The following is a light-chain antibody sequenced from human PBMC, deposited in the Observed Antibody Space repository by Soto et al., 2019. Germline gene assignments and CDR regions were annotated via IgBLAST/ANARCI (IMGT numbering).Light chain of an antibody. Sequence: QSVLTQPPSASGSPGQSVTISCTGTSSDVGRYNFVSWYQQHPGKAPKLMIYEVTKRPSGVPDRFSGSKSGNTASLTVSGLQADDEADYYCGSYAGSISLFGGGTKVTVL. V-gene: IGLV2-8*01. CDR2: EVT. CDR1: SSDVGRYNF. J-gene: IGLJ2*01. CDR3: GSYAGSISL.